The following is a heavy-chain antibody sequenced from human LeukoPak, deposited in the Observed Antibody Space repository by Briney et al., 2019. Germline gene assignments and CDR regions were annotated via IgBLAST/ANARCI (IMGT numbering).Heavy chain of an antibody. D-gene: IGHD3-22*01. V-gene: IGHV3-49*04. Sequence: PGGSLRLSCTASGFTFGDYALTWVRQGPGKGLEWLGFIRSKTYGGTTELAASVEGRFTISRDDSKSIAYLQMNSLKTEDTAVYYCTRSEYTYYYDGSGYLIDYWGQGTLVTVSS. J-gene: IGHJ4*02. CDR1: GFTFGDYA. CDR3: TRSEYTYYYDGSGYLIDY. CDR2: IRSKTYGGTT.